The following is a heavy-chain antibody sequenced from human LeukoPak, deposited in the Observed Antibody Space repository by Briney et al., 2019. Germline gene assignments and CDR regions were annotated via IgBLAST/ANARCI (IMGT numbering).Heavy chain of an antibody. Sequence: ASVKVSCKASGYTFTGYYMHWVRQAPGQGLEWMGWINPNSGGTNYAQKFQGRVTMTRDTSISTAYMELSSLRSEDTAVYYCASRGPITMITSYYYGMDVWGQGTTVTVSS. CDR2: INPNSGGT. CDR1: GYTFTGYY. D-gene: IGHD3-22*01. J-gene: IGHJ6*02. CDR3: ASRGPITMITSYYYGMDV. V-gene: IGHV1-2*02.